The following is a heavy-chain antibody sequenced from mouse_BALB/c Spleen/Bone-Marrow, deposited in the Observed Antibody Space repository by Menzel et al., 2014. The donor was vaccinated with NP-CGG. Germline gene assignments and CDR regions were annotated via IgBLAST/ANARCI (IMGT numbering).Heavy chain of an antibody. J-gene: IGHJ4*01. CDR2: IDTSDSYT. D-gene: IGHD2-4*01. CDR3: ARGGDDFSLDY. Sequence: QVQLQQSGTELVMPGASVKMSCKASGYAFTDRWIHWVKQRPGQGLEWIGAIDTSDSYTNYNQKFKGKATLTVDESSSTAYIHLSSLTSEDSAVYYCARGGDDFSLDYWCQRTSVTVSS. CDR1: GYAFTDRW. V-gene: IGHV1-69*01.